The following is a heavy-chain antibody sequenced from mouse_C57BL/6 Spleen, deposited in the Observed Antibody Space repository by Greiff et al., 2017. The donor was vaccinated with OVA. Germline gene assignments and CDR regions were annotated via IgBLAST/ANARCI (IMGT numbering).Heavy chain of an antibody. CDR2: IYPGDGDT. V-gene: IGHV1-82*01. CDR1: GYAFSSSW. D-gene: IGHD2-3*01. J-gene: IGHJ2*01. CDR3: AREDGYPYFDY. Sequence: VQRVESGPELVKPGASVKISCKASGYAFSSSWMNWVKQRPGKGLELIGRIYPGDGDTNYNGKFKGKATLTADKSSSTAYMQLSSLTSEDSAVYFCAREDGYPYFDYWGQGTTLTVSS.